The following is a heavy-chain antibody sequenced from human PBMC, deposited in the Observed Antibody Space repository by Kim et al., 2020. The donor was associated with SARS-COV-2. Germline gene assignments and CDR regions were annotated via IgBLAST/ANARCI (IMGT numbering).Heavy chain of an antibody. Sequence: SETLSLTCTVSGGSISSSSYYWGWIRQPPGKGLEWIGSIYYSGSTYYNPSLKSRVTISVDTSKNQFSLKLSSVTAADTAVYYCAKGGITIFGVVTGEFDYWGQGALVTVSS. CDR2: IYYSGST. J-gene: IGHJ4*02. CDR3: AKGGITIFGVVTGEFDY. D-gene: IGHD3-3*01. V-gene: IGHV4-39*01. CDR1: GGSISSSSYY.